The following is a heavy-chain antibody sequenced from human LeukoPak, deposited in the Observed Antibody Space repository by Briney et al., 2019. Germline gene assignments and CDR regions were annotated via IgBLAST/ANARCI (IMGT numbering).Heavy chain of an antibody. CDR3: ARARWRMGLFDY. CDR1: GGSISSGGYS. V-gene: IGHV4-30-2*01. J-gene: IGHJ4*02. CDR2: IYHSGST. D-gene: IGHD2-15*01. Sequence: SETLSLTCAVSGGSISSGGYSWSRIRQPPGTGLEWIGYIYHSGSTYYNPSLKSRVTISVDRSKNQFSLKLSSVTAADTAVYYCARARWRMGLFDYWGQGTLVTVSS.